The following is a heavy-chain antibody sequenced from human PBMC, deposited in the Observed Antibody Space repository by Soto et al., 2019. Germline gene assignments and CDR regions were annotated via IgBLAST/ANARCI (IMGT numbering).Heavy chain of an antibody. V-gene: IGHV3-74*03. CDR1: GFDFSNSW. CDR2: INSDGSST. J-gene: IGHJ6*02. CDR3: ARDKSYALAV. Sequence: GGSLRLSCAASGFDFSNSWMHWVRQVPGKGLVWVSHINSDGSSTTYADSVKGRFTISRDNARTTVYLQLDSLRVEDTAVYYCARDKSYALAVWGQGTKVTVS. D-gene: IGHD4-17*01.